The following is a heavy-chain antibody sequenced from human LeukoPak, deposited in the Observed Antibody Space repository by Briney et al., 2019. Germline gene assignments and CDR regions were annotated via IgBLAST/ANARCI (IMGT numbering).Heavy chain of an antibody. D-gene: IGHD3-22*01. CDR2: IYYSGST. V-gene: IGHV4-59*01. J-gene: IGHJ4*02. CDR1: GGSISSYY. Sequence: PSETLSLTCTVSGGSISSYYWSWIRQPPGKGLEWIGYIYYSGSTNYNPSLKSRVTISVDTSKNQFSLKLSSVTAEDTAVYYCARCPYYYDSSGYRQDFDYWGQGTLVTVSS. CDR3: ARCPYYYDSSGYRQDFDY.